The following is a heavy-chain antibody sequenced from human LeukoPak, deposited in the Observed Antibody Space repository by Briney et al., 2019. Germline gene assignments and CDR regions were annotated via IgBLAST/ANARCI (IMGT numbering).Heavy chain of an antibody. Sequence: GGSLRLSCAASGFIFSSYSMSWVRQAPGKGLEWVSVITGSGGNTYYADSVKGRFTISKDNSKNTVYLQMSSLRVDDTAVYYCAKAASSSWPSYYYGMGVWGQGTTVAVSS. D-gene: IGHD6-13*01. V-gene: IGHV3-23*01. CDR2: ITGSGGNT. CDR3: AKAASSSWPSYYYGMGV. J-gene: IGHJ6*02. CDR1: GFIFSSYS.